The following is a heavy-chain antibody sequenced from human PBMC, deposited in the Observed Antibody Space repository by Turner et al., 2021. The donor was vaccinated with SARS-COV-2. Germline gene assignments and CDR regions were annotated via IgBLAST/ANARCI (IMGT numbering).Heavy chain of an antibody. CDR1: EFTFNRYS. J-gene: IGHJ6*02. D-gene: IGHD1-20*01. Sequence: EVQLVESGGGLVKPGGSLRLSCAASEFTFNRYSMNWVRQAPGKGLEWVSYISSSSSYIYYADSAKGRFTISRDNAKNSVYLQMNSLRAEDTAVYYCARDRIVRNWNDVPKPTYGMDVWGQGTTVTVSS. V-gene: IGHV3-21*01. CDR3: ARDRIVRNWNDVPKPTYGMDV. CDR2: ISSSSSYI.